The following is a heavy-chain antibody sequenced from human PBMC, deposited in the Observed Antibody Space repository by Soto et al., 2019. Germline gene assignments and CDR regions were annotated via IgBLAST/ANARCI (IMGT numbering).Heavy chain of an antibody. CDR1: GDSVSSNSAA. D-gene: IGHD5-18*01. J-gene: IGHJ6*02. CDR3: ARHGIQLWSSVYYYYGMDV. Sequence: SQTLSLTCAISGDSVSSNSAAWNWIRQSPSRGLEWLGRTYYRSKWYNDYAVSVKSRITINPDTSKNQFSLQLNSVTPEDTAVYSCARHGIQLWSSVYYYYGMDVRRRGTRVTVSS. CDR2: TYYRSKWYN. V-gene: IGHV6-1*01.